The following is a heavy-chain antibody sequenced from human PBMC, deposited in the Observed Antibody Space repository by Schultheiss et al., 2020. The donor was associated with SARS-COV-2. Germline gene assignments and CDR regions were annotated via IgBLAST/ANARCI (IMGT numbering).Heavy chain of an antibody. V-gene: IGHV1-18*01. D-gene: IGHD6-19*01. CDR3: ARAVAGYFDY. J-gene: IGHJ4*02. Sequence: ASVKVSCKVSGYTLTELSMHWVRQAPGQGLEWMGWISAYNGNTNYAQKLQGRVTMTTDTSTSTAYMELRSLRSDDTAVYYCARAVAGYFDYWGQGTLVTVSS. CDR1: GYTLTELS. CDR2: ISAYNGNT.